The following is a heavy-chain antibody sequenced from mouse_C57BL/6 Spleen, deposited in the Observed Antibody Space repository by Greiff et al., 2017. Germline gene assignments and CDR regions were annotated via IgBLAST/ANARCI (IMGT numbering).Heavy chain of an antibody. D-gene: IGHD1-1*01. CDR2: FYPGSGSI. CDR1: GYTFTEYT. Sequence: VKLVESGAELVKPGASVKLSCKASGYTFTEYTIHWVKQRSGQGLEWIGWFYPGSGSIKYNEKFKDKATLTADKSSSTVYMELSRLTSEDSAVYFCARHEDRYYGSSDYYAMDYWGQGTSVTVSS. J-gene: IGHJ4*01. CDR3: ARHEDRYYGSSDYYAMDY. V-gene: IGHV1-62-2*01.